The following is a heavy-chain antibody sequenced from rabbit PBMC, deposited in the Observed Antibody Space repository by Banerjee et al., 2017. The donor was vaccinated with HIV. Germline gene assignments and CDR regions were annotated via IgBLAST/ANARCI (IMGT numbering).Heavy chain of an antibody. CDR3: ARDLDASSSGYYNL. Sequence: QLKETGGGLVQPGGSLTLSCKASGFDFSSYYMSWVRQAPGKGLEWIGIIYAGKGSTDYASWVNGRFTISSDNAQNTVDLQMNSLTAADTATYFCARDLDASSSGYYNLWGPGTLVTVS. J-gene: IGHJ4*01. CDR2: IYAGKGST. V-gene: IGHV1S7*01. D-gene: IGHD1-1*01. CDR1: GFDFSSYY.